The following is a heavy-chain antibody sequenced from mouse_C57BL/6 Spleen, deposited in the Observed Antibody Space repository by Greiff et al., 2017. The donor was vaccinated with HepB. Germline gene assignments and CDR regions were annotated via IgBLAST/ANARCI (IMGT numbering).Heavy chain of an antibody. CDR1: GYSITSGYY. V-gene: IGHV3-6*01. CDR2: ISYDGSN. Sequence: ESGPGLVKPSQSLSLTCSVTGYSITSGYYWNWIRQFPGNKLEWMGYISYDGSNNYNPSLKNRTSITRDTSKNQFFLKLNSVTTEDTATYYCARETAQAVDYWGQGTTLTVSS. CDR3: ARETAQAVDY. D-gene: IGHD3-2*02. J-gene: IGHJ2*01.